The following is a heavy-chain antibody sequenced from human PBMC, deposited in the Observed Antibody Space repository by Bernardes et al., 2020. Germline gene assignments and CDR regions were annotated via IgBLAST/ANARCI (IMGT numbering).Heavy chain of an antibody. J-gene: IGHJ5*02. Sequence: ASVKVSCKASGYTFTSYGISWVRQAPGQGLEWMGWISAYNGNTNYAQKLQGRVTMTTDTSTSTAYMELRSLRSDDTAVYYCARTASYYDILTGWGLAGSPITEPNWFDPWGQGTLVTVSS. CDR2: ISAYNGNT. CDR3: ARTASYYDILTGWGLAGSPITEPNWFDP. D-gene: IGHD3-9*01. V-gene: IGHV1-18*01. CDR1: GYTFTSYG.